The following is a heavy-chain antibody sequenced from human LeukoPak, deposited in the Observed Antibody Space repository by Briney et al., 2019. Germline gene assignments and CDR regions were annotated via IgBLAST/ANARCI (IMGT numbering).Heavy chain of an antibody. D-gene: IGHD6-13*01. CDR2: IYTSGST. V-gene: IGHV4-4*07. Sequence: KPSETLSLTCTVSGGSISSYYWSWIRQPAGKGLEWIGRIYTSGSTNYNPSLKSRVTMSVDTSKNQFSLKLSSVTAADTAVYYCARHIAAAGNYYYYYMDVWGKGTTVTVSS. CDR1: GGSISSYY. CDR3: ARHIAAAGNYYYYYMDV. J-gene: IGHJ6*03.